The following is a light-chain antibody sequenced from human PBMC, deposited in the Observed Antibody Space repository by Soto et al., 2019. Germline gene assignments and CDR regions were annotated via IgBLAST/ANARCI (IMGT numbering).Light chain of an antibody. J-gene: IGKJ3*01. CDR2: GAS. Sequence: EIVLTQSPGTLSLSPGERATLACRASQSVRSSHLAWYQQKPGQAPRLLIYGASTRATGIPDRFSGSGSGTDFTLTISSLEPEDFAVYYCQQYGSSPRFTFGPGTKVDIK. CDR1: QSVRSSH. V-gene: IGKV3-20*01. CDR3: QQYGSSPRFT.